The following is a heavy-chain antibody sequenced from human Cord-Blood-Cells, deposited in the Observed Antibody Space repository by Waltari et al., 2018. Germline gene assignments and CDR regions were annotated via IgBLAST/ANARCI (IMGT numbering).Heavy chain of an antibody. CDR3: ARLHIAAVIYGMDV. V-gene: IGHV4-39*01. CDR2: IYYSGST. Sequence: QLQLQESGPGLVKPSETLSLTCTVSGVSISSSSYYWGWIRQPPGRGLEWIGSIYYSGSTYYNPSLKSRVTISVDTSKNQFSLKLSSVTAADTAVYYCARLHIAAVIYGMDVWGQGTTVTVSS. D-gene: IGHD6-13*01. J-gene: IGHJ6*02. CDR1: GVSISSSSYY.